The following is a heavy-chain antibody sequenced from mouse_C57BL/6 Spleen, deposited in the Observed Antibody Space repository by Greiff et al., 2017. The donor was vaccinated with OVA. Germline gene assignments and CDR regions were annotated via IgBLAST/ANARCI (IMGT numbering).Heavy chain of an antibody. CDR1: GFTFSSYA. Sequence: EVMLVESGGGLVKPGGSLKLSCAASGFTFSSYAMSWVRQTPEQRLEWVATISDGGSYTYYPDNVKGRFTISRDNAKNNLYLQMSHLKSEDTAMYYCARDRDGYYVDYAMDYWGQGTSVTVSS. D-gene: IGHD2-3*01. V-gene: IGHV5-4*01. CDR2: ISDGGSYT. J-gene: IGHJ4*01. CDR3: ARDRDGYYVDYAMDY.